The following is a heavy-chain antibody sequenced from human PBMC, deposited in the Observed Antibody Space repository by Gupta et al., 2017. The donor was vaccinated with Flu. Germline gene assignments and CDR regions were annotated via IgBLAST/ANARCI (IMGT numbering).Heavy chain of an antibody. Sequence: QVQLVQSGAEVKKPGSSVKVSCKASGGTFSSYAISWVRQAPGQGLEWMGGIIPILGTANYAQKFQGRVTITADESTSTAYMELSSLRSEDTAVYYCARGDYSNPMSFYYYDYMDVWGKGTTVTVSS. CDR3: ARGDYSNPMSFYYYDYMDV. D-gene: IGHD4-11*01. CDR2: IIPILGTA. V-gene: IGHV1-69*01. CDR1: GGTFSSYA. J-gene: IGHJ6*03.